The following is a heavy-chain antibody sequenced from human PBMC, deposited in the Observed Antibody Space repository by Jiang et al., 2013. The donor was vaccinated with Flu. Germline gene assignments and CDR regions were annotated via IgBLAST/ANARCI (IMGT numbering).Heavy chain of an antibody. CDR2: IYPGDSDT. Sequence: GAEVKKPGESLKISCKGSGYSFTSYWIGWVRQMPGKGLEWMGIIYPGDSDTRYSPSFQGQVTISADKSISTAYLQWSSLKASDTAMYYCARGRENWNPFYYYYGMDVWGQGTTVTVSS. CDR3: ARGRENWNPFYYYYGMDV. D-gene: IGHD1-1*01. CDR1: GYSFTSYW. V-gene: IGHV5-51*03. J-gene: IGHJ6*02.